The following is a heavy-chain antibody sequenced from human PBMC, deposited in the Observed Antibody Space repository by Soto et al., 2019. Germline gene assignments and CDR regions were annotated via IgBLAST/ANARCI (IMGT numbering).Heavy chain of an antibody. CDR1: GGSFSGYY. V-gene: IGHV4-34*01. CDR3: ARGGWSVRFDY. J-gene: IGHJ4*02. D-gene: IGHD6-19*01. Sequence: QVQLQQWGAGLLKPSETLSLTCAVYGGSFSGYYWSWIRQPPGKGLEWIGEISHSGSTNHNPSLKSRVTISVDTSKNQFSLKLSSVTAADTAVYYCARGGWSVRFDYWGQGALVTVSS. CDR2: ISHSGST.